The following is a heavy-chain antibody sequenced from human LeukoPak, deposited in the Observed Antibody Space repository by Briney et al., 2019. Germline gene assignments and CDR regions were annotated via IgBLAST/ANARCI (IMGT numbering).Heavy chain of an antibody. CDR2: INHSGGT. J-gene: IGHJ2*01. CDR3: ASLTRVPDSLAPGVDWYFGL. V-gene: IGHV4-34*01. Sequence: PSETLSLTCAVYGGSFSGYYWSWIRQPPGKGLEWIGEINHSGGTNYNPSLKSRVTISLDTSKNHFSLKLTSVTAADTAVYYCASLTRVPDSLAPGVDWYFGLWGRGTLVTVSS. D-gene: IGHD3-22*01. CDR1: GGSFSGYY.